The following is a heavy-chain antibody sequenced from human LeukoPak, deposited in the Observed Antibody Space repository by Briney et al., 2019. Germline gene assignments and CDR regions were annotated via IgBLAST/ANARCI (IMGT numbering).Heavy chain of an antibody. CDR3: ARGTYYYGSGEDYYYYYMDV. Sequence: SETLSLTCTVSGGSITSYHWSWIRQPPGKGLEWIGYISYSGSTYYNPSLKSRVTISVDTSKNQFSLKLSSVTAADTAVYYCARGTYYYGSGEDYYYYYMDVWGKGTTVTVSS. CDR1: GGSITSYH. D-gene: IGHD3-10*01. V-gene: IGHV4-59*08. J-gene: IGHJ6*03. CDR2: ISYSGST.